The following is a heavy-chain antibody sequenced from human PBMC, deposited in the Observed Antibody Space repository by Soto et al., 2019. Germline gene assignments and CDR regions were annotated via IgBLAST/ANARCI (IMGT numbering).Heavy chain of an antibody. V-gene: IGHV1-69*04. CDR1: GGTFSSYA. D-gene: IGHD4-17*01. J-gene: IGHJ4*02. CDR2: IIPSYDRT. Sequence: SVKVSCKASGGTFSSYAIHWVRQAPGQGLEWLGKIIPSYDRTNYAQKFQGRVTVTADTYTTTACMELSSLRSDDTAVYYCARDPSNDYGGDTFDYWGQGTLVTVSS. CDR3: ARDPSNDYGGDTFDY.